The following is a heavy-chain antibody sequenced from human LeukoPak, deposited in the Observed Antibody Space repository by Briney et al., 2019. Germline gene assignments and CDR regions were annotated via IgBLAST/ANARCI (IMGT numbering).Heavy chain of an antibody. D-gene: IGHD2-2*01. Sequence: GGSLRLSCAASGFSFSTYSMNWVRQAPGKGLEWVSSISSTSAHIFYADSVKGRFSISRDNAKNSLYLQMNSLRVEDTAVYYCASRYCTTTNCYSFDVWGQGTMVTVSS. CDR2: ISSTSAHI. J-gene: IGHJ3*01. CDR1: GFSFSTYS. V-gene: IGHV3-21*01. CDR3: ASRYCTTTNCYSFDV.